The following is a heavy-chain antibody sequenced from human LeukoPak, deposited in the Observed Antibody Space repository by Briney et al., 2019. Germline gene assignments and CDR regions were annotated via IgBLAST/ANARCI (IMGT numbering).Heavy chain of an antibody. CDR3: AKDLTTVTKPYYYYYMDV. CDR2: IRYDGSNK. V-gene: IGHV3-30*02. J-gene: IGHJ6*03. D-gene: IGHD4-11*01. CDR1: GFNFSSYG. Sequence: GGSLRLSCAASGFNFSSYGMHWVRQAPGKGLEWVAFIRYDGSNKYYADSVKGRFTISRDNSKNTLYLQMNSLRAEDTAVYYCAKDLTTVTKPYYYYYMDVWGKGTTVTVSS.